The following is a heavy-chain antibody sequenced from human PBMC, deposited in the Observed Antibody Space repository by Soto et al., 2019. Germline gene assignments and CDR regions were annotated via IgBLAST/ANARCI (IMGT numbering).Heavy chain of an antibody. CDR2: ISSSSSYI. V-gene: IGHV3-21*01. Sequence: GGSLRLSCAASGFTFSSYSMNWVRQAPGKGLEWVSTISSSSSYIYYADSVKGRFTISRDNAKNSLYLQMNSLRAEDTAVYYCARALRTDKKRGPFDPWGQGTLVTVSS. J-gene: IGHJ5*01. CDR1: GFTFSSYS. D-gene: IGHD3-16*01. CDR3: ARALRTDKKRGPFDP.